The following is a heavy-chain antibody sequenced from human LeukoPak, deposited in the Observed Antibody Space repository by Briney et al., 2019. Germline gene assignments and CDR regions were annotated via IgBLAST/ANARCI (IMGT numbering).Heavy chain of an antibody. V-gene: IGHV3-23*01. D-gene: IGHD4-17*01. CDR3: AKGSGAYYGDSSYFDY. J-gene: IGHJ4*02. CDR2: ISGSGATT. CDR1: GFTFSSYA. Sequence: GGSLRLSCAASGFTFSSYAMSWVRQAPGKGLEWVSAISGSGATTYYADSVRGRFTISRDNSKNTLYLQMNSLRAEDTAVYYCAKGSGAYYGDSSYFDYWGQGTLVTVSS.